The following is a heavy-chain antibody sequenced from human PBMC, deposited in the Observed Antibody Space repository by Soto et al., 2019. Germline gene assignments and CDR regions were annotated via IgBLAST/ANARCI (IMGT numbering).Heavy chain of an antibody. V-gene: IGHV1-69*01. CDR2: IIPVLGTE. CDR1: GGTFSSYA. J-gene: IGHJ4*02. D-gene: IGHD3-22*01. CDR3: ATGTAGDSSGYWVY. Sequence: QVQLVQSGAEVKKPGSSVKVSCRASGGTFSSYAINWVRQAPGQGLEWMGGIIPVLGTEDYSQKFQGRVTITEDESTSTAYMELSSLRSEDAAVYYCATGTAGDSSGYWVYWGQGTLVTVSS.